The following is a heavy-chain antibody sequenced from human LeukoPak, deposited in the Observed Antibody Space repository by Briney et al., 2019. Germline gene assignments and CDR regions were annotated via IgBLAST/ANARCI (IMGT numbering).Heavy chain of an antibody. V-gene: IGHV3-23*01. Sequence: GGSLRLSCAASGFTFSSYAMSWVRQAPGKGLEWVSAISGSGGSTYYADSVKGRFTISRDNSKNTLYLQMNSLRAEDTSVYYCAKTTTVTNYYFDYWGQGTLVTVSS. CDR3: AKTTTVTNYYFDY. CDR1: GFTFSSYA. D-gene: IGHD4-11*01. CDR2: ISGSGGST. J-gene: IGHJ4*02.